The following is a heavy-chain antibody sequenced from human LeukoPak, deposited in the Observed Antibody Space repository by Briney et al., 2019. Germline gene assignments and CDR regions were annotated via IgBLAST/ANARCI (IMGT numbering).Heavy chain of an antibody. D-gene: IGHD6-19*01. CDR1: GYTFTSYY. J-gene: IGHJ4*02. CDR2: INPSGGST. CDR3: ARVPVLYSSGWYPFDY. Sequence: GASVKVSCKSSGYTFTSYYMHWVRQAPGQGLEWMGIINPSGGSTSYAQKFQGRVTMTRDTSTSTVYMELSSLRSEDTAVYYCARVPVLYSSGWYPFDYWGQGTLVTVSS. V-gene: IGHV1-46*01.